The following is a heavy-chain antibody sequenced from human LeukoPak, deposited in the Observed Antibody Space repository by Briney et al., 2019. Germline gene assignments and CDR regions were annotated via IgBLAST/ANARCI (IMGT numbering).Heavy chain of an antibody. CDR2: SWYDGSNK. CDR1: GFTFSRNV. D-gene: IGHD5-18*01. V-gene: IGHV3-33*01. Sequence: GGSLSLSCAASGFTFSRNVMHWVRPAPGKGREWVTVSWYDGSNKYYADSVKGRFTISKDNSKNTLYLKMSSMGVEDTAVYCWESRDGYSYDLDYWGQGTPVTVSS. CDR3: ESRDGYSYDLDY. J-gene: IGHJ4*02.